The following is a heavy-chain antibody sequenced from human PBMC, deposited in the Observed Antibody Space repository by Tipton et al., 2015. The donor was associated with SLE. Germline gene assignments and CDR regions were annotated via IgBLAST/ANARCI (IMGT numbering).Heavy chain of an antibody. D-gene: IGHD4/OR15-4a*01. V-gene: IGHV3-48*03. CDR2: VSGTGTTT. Sequence: SLRLSCAASGFTFRSYEMMWIRQAPGKGLEWISLVSGTGTTTYYADSVKGRFTISRDNSKNTVYLQMNSLRAEDTAVYYCTPVLTGYYGMDVWGQGTTVTVSS. J-gene: IGHJ6*02. CDR1: GFTFRSYE. CDR3: TPVLTGYYGMDV.